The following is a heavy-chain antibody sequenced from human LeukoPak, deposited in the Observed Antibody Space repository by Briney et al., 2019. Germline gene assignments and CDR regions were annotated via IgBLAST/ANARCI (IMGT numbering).Heavy chain of an antibody. CDR1: GFSFSSYA. D-gene: IGHD3-3*01. Sequence: GGSLRLSCEASGFSFSSYATSWVRQAPGKGLEWVPGISGSGGSTYYAGSVKGRFTISRDISKNTLYLQMNSLRAEDTAVYYCARDLYADFWSGSVFGYLGRGTLVTVSS. J-gene: IGHJ4*02. CDR3: ARDLYADFWSGSVFGY. V-gene: IGHV3-23*01. CDR2: ISGSGGST.